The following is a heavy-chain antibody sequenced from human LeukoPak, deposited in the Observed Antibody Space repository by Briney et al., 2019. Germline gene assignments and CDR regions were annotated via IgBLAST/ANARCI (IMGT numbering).Heavy chain of an antibody. Sequence: ASVKVSCKASGYTFTSYGISWVRQAPGQGLEWMGWISAYNGNTNYAQKLQGRVTMTTDTSTSTAYMELRSLRSDDTAVYYCARVAERHLDYYFDYWGQGTLVTVSS. CDR1: GYTFTSYG. J-gene: IGHJ4*02. CDR3: ARVAERHLDYYFDY. CDR2: ISAYNGNT. D-gene: IGHD6-25*01. V-gene: IGHV1-18*01.